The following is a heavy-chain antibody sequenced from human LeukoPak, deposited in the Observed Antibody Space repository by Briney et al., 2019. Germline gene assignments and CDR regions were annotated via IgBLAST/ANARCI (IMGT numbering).Heavy chain of an antibody. CDR1: GFSFSSYD. Sequence: GGSLRLSRAASGFSFSSYDMNWVRQAPGKGLEWVSFISSSGGYIYYADSVKGRFTISKNDAKNSLYLQMNSLRAEDTAVYYCAREVIGGNSAWGQGTLVTVSS. J-gene: IGHJ4*02. CDR3: AREVIGGNSA. V-gene: IGHV3-21*01. D-gene: IGHD2-15*01. CDR2: ISSSGGYI.